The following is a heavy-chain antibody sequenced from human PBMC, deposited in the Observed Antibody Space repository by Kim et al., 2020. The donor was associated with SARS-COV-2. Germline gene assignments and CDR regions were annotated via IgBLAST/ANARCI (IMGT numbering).Heavy chain of an antibody. CDR3: AKDDNGYRY. Sequence: GGSLRLSCAASGFTFSSYAMSWVRQAPGKGLEWVSVIYSGGSSTYYADSVKGRFTISRDTSKNTLYLQMNSLRAEDTAVYYCAKDDNGYRYWGQGTLVTVSS. J-gene: IGHJ4*02. CDR2: IYSGGSST. V-gene: IGHV3-23*03. CDR1: GFTFSSYA. D-gene: IGHD5-12*01.